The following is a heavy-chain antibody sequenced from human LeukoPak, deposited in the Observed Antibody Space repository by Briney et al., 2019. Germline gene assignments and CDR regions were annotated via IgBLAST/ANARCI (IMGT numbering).Heavy chain of an antibody. V-gene: IGHV4-59*01. Sequence: ASETLSLTCSVSDDSITMSYWTWIRQPPGKGLEWIGYVDHTGSTNFNPSLNGRVSISRDTAKNLFSLRLRSVTAADTAVYFCARGRVSSSTWYSTYYYYFYMDVWGKGTTVTVSS. J-gene: IGHJ6*03. D-gene: IGHD1-1*01. CDR3: ARGRVSSSTWYSTYYYYFYMDV. CDR2: VDHTGST. CDR1: DDSITMSY.